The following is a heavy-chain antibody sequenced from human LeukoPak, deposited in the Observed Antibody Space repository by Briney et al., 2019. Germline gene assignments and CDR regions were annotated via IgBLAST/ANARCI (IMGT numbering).Heavy chain of an antibody. CDR2: INPSGGST. J-gene: IGHJ4*02. V-gene: IGHV1-46*01. CDR3: ARDPPDY. Sequence: ASLKVSCKASGYTFTSYYMHWVRQAPGQGLEWMGIINPSGGSTSYAQKFQGRATMTRDTSISTAYMELSRLRSDDTAVYYCARDPPDYWGQGTLVTVSS. CDR1: GYTFTSYY.